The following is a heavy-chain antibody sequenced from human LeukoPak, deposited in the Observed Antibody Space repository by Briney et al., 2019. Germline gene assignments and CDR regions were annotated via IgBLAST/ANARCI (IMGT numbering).Heavy chain of an antibody. CDR2: INPSGGST. V-gene: IGHV1-46*01. CDR3: ARIGTLGSSGRYYFVY. CDR1: GYTFTSYY. Sequence: ASVKVSCKASGYTFTSYYMHWVRQAPGQGLEWMGIINPSGGSTSYAQKFQGRVTMTRDTSTSTVYMELSSLRSEDTAVYYCARIGTLGSSGRYYFVYWGQGTLATVSS. D-gene: IGHD6-19*01. J-gene: IGHJ4*02.